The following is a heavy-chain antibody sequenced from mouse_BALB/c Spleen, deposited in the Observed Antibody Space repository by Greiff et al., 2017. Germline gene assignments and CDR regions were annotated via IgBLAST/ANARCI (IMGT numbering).Heavy chain of an antibody. CDR2: ISCYNGAT. D-gene: IGHD2-14*01. V-gene: IGHV1S34*01. Sequence: LVKTGASVKISCKASGYSFTGYYMHWVKQSHGKSLEWIGYISCYNGATSYNQKFKGKATFTVDTSSSTAYMQFNSLTSEDSAVYYCARVDRYDIYYYAMDYWGQGTSVTVSS. CDR1: GYSFTGYY. CDR3: ARVDRYDIYYYAMDY. J-gene: IGHJ4*01.